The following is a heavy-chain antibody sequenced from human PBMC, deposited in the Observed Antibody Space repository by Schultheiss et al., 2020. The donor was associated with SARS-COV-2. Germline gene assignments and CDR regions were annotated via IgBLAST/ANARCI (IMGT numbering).Heavy chain of an antibody. CDR1: GFTFSSYA. D-gene: IGHD7-27*01. Sequence: GGSLRLSCAASGFTFSSYAMSWVRQAPGKGLEWVSAISGSGGSTYYADSVKGRFTISRDNSKNTLYLQMNSLRAEDTAVYYCARDSSHTGGYFDYWGQGTLVTVSS. J-gene: IGHJ4*02. V-gene: IGHV3-23*01. CDR3: ARDSSHTGGYFDY. CDR2: ISGSGGST.